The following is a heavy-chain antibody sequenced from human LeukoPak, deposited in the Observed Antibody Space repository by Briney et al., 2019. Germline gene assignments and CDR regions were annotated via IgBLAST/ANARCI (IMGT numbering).Heavy chain of an antibody. CDR3: AKARPKFGEGHYYMDV. CDR1: GFTFDDYG. Sequence: GGSLRLSCVASGFTFDDYGMSWVRQAPGKGLEWVAFIRYDGSNKYYADSVKGRFTISRDNSKNTLYLQMNSLRAEDTAVYYCAKARPKFGEGHYYMDVWGKGTTVTVSS. J-gene: IGHJ6*03. V-gene: IGHV3-30*02. CDR2: IRYDGSNK. D-gene: IGHD3-10*01.